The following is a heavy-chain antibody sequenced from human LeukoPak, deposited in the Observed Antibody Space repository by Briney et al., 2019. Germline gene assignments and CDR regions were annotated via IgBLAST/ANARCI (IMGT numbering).Heavy chain of an antibody. CDR1: GGTFSSYA. D-gene: IGHD2-15*01. Sequence: SVKVSCKASGGTFSSYAISWVRQAPGQGLEWMGGIIPIFGTANYAQKFQGRVAITADESTSTAYMELSSLRSEDTAVYYCARVLRYCSGGNCYSGGLGYMDVWGKGTTVTISS. CDR2: IIPIFGTA. V-gene: IGHV1-69*13. CDR3: ARVLRYCSGGNCYSGGLGYMDV. J-gene: IGHJ6*03.